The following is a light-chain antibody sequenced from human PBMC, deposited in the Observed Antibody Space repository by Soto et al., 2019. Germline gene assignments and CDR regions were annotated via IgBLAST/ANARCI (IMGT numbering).Light chain of an antibody. CDR2: AAS. CDR3: LQDYSYPLT. J-gene: IGKJ4*01. Sequence: IQVNQSPASLSAFVGDRATITCRASQGIRNDLGWYQHKPGKAPKLLIYAASSLQSGVPSRFSGSGSGTDFTLTISSLQPEDFATYYCLQDYSYPLTFGGVTKVEIK. CDR1: QGIRND. V-gene: IGKV1-6*01.